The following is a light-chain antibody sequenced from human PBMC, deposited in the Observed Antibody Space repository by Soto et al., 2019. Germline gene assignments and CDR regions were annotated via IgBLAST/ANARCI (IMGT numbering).Light chain of an antibody. CDR3: SSYTSSSTLL. CDR1: SSDVGGYNY. V-gene: IGLV2-14*01. CDR2: DVS. J-gene: IGLJ2*01. Sequence: QSALTQPASVSGSPGQSITISCTGTSSDVGGYNYVSWYQQHPGKAPKLMIYDVSNRPSGVSNRFSGSKSGNTASLTISGLQAEDEADYYCSSYTSSSTLLSGGGTQLTVL.